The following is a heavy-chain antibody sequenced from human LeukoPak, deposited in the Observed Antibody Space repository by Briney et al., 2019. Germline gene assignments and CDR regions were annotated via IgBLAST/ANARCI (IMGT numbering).Heavy chain of an antibody. Sequence: GGSLRLSCAASGFTFSSYDMHWVRQATGKGLEWVSAIGVAANTFYLGSVKGRFTISRENAKNSLYLMSSLRAEDTAVYYCARQNTPHGNFDYWGQGTLVTVSS. J-gene: IGHJ4*02. D-gene: IGHD1-26*01. CDR1: GFTFSSYD. CDR3: ARQNTPHGNFDY. CDR2: IGVAANT. V-gene: IGHV3-13*01.